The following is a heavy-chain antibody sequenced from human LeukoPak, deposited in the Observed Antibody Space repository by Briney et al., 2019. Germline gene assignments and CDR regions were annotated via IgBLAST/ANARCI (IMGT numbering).Heavy chain of an antibody. Sequence: GSSVKVSCKASGGTFSSYAISWVRQAPGQGLEWMGGIIPIFGTANYAQKFQGRVTITADESTSTAYMELSSLRSEDTAVYYCARPHHYYDSSGFAFDIWGQGTMVAVSS. CDR1: GGTFSSYA. J-gene: IGHJ3*02. D-gene: IGHD3-22*01. CDR3: ARPHHYYDSSGFAFDI. V-gene: IGHV1-69*01. CDR2: IIPIFGTA.